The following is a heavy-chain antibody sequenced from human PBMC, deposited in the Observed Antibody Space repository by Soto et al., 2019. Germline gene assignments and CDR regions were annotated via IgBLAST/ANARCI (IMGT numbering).Heavy chain of an antibody. V-gene: IGHV4-31*03. D-gene: IGHD6-13*01. J-gene: IGHJ2*01. CDR1: GGSISSGGYY. CDR3: ARDTSSSWYNEYFDL. CDR2: IYYSGST. Sequence: QVQLQESGPGLVKPSQTLSLTCTVSGGSISSGGYYWSWIRQHPGKGLEWIGYIYYSGSTYYNPSLKSRVTISVDTSKNQFSLKLSSVTAADTAVYYCARDTSSSWYNEYFDLWGRGTLVTVSS.